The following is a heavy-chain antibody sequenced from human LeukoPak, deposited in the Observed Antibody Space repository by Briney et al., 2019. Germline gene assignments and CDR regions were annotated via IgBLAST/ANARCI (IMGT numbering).Heavy chain of an antibody. CDR1: GGTFSSYA. V-gene: IGHV1-69*05. CDR3: ATATNYYDSSGYYY. D-gene: IGHD3-22*01. CDR2: IIPIFGTA. J-gene: IGHJ4*02. Sequence: GASVKVSCKASGGTFSSYAISWVRQAPGQGLEWMGGIIPIFGTANYAQKLQGRVTMTTDTSTSTAYMELRSLRSDDTAVYYCATATNYYDSSGYYYWGQGTLVTVSS.